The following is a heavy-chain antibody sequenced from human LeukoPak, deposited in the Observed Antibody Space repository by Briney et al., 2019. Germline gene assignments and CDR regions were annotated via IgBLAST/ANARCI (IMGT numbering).Heavy chain of an antibody. D-gene: IGHD2-21*02. CDR3: ARGLVVATAAGRNWFDP. CDR1: GYTFTGYY. Sequence: ASVKVSCKASGYTFTGYYMHWVRQAPGQGLEWMGWINPNSGGTNYAQKFQGRVTMTRDTSISTAYMELSRLRSDDTAVYYCARGLVVATAAGRNWFDPWGQGTLVTVSS. J-gene: IGHJ5*02. CDR2: INPNSGGT. V-gene: IGHV1-2*02.